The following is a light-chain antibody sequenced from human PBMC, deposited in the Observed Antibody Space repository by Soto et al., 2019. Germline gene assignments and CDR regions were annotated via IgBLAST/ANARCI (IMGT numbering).Light chain of an antibody. Sequence: EIVMTQSPATLSVSPGERATLSCRASQRVSSTLAWYQQKPGQAPRLLIYGASTRATGIPARFSGSGSGTEFTLNISSLQSEDVAVYYCQQYNNSPPFTFGGGTKVEIK. CDR2: GAS. CDR3: QQYNNSPPFT. CDR1: QRVSST. V-gene: IGKV3-15*01. J-gene: IGKJ4*01.